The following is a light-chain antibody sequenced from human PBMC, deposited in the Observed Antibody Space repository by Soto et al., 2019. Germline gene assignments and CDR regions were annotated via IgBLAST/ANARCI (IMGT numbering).Light chain of an antibody. V-gene: IGLV2-14*01. CDR2: EVS. CDR3: SSYTSISTPYV. CDR1: SSDVGSYDF. J-gene: IGLJ1*01. Sequence: QSVLTQPASVSGPPGQSITISCTGTSSDVGSYDFVSWYQQHPGKAPKLIICEVSNRPSGVSNRFSGSKSGSTASLTISGLQAEDEADYYCSSYTSISTPYVFGTGTKVTVL.